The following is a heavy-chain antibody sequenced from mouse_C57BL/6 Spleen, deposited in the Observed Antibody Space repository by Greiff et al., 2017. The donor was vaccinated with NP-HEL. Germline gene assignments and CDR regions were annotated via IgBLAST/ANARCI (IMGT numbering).Heavy chain of an antibody. D-gene: IGHD1-1*01. CDR1: GYTFTSYW. CDR3: ARSVITTVVATRDYYAMDY. V-gene: IGHV1-64*01. J-gene: IGHJ4*01. Sequence: QVQLQQSGAELVKPGASVKLSCKASGYTFTSYWMHWVKQRPGQGLEWIGMIHPNSGSTNYNEKFKSKATLTVDKSSSTAYMQLSSLTSEDSAVYYCARSVITTVVATRDYYAMDYWGQGTSVTVSS. CDR2: IHPNSGST.